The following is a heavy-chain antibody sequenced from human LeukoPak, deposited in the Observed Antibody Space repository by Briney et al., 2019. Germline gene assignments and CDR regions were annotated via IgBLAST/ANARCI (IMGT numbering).Heavy chain of an antibody. Sequence: SETLSLTCTLSRGSINSNTYYWGWIRQPPGKGLEWIGTIYYSGSTYYSPSLKSRVTISEDTSKNQFSLKLSSVTAADKAVYYCASGRYYYYSRAYHGVANWGQGTLVTVSS. D-gene: IGHD3-22*01. CDR1: RGSINSNTYY. J-gene: IGHJ4*02. CDR2: IYYSGST. V-gene: IGHV4-39*01. CDR3: ASGRYYYYSRAYHGVAN.